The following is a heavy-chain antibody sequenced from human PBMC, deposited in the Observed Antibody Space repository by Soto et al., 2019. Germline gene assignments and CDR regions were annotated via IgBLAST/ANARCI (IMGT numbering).Heavy chain of an antibody. J-gene: IGHJ6*02. Sequence: QVQLVESGGGVVQPGRSLRLSCAASGFTFSSYGMHWVRQAPGKGLEWVAVIWYDGSNKYYADSVKGRFTISRDNSKNTLYLQTTNLRAEDTAVYYCARLQLLVGGYYYGLDVWGQGTTVTVSS. D-gene: IGHD6-19*01. CDR2: IWYDGSNK. V-gene: IGHV3-33*01. CDR3: ARLQLLVGGYYYGLDV. CDR1: GFTFSSYG.